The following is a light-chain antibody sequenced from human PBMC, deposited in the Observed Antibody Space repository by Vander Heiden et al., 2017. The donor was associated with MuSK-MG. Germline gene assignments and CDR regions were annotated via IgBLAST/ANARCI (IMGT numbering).Light chain of an antibody. CDR1: SSNIGSNY. V-gene: IGLV1-51*01. Sequence: QSVLTQPPSVSATPGQRVTISCSGSSSNIGSNYVSWYQQLPGAAPKLLIYDNNERPSGVPDRFSGSKSGTSAKLGITGLQAGDEGDYYGATWDSSLSGVMFGGGTKLTVL. J-gene: IGLJ3*02. CDR2: DNN. CDR3: ATWDSSLSGVM.